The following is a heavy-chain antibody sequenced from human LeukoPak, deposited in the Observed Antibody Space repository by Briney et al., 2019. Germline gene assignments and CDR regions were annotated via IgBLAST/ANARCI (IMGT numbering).Heavy chain of an antibody. J-gene: IGHJ4*02. D-gene: IGHD1-1*01. CDR1: GFTFRTHS. CDR2: IATSGDTI. Sequence: GGSLRLSCAASGFTFRTHSMNWVRQAPGKGLEWISYIATSGDTIYYADSVKGRFTISRDNAKNSLYLQVNSLRAEDTAVYYCADNLSLWGQGTLVTVSS. CDR3: ADNLSL. V-gene: IGHV3-48*04.